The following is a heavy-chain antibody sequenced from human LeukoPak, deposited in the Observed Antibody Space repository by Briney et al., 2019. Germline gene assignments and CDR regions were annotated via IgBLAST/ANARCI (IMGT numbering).Heavy chain of an antibody. J-gene: IGHJ3*02. Sequence: GGSLRLSCAASGFTFSSYSMNWVRQAPGKGLEWVSYISSGSSTIYYADSVKGRFTISRDNAKNTLYLQMNSLRAEDTAVYYCARRGATRVAFDIWGQGTMVTVSS. V-gene: IGHV3-48*04. D-gene: IGHD1-26*01. CDR1: GFTFSSYS. CDR2: ISSGSSTI. CDR3: ARRGATRVAFDI.